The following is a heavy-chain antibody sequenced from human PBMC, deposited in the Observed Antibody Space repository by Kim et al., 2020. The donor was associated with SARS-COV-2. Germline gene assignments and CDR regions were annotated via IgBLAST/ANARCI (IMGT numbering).Heavy chain of an antibody. V-gene: IGHV6-1*01. CDR3: ARGSLPYYYYGMDV. J-gene: IGHJ6*02. Sequence: VSVKSRITSNPDTSKNQFSLQLNSVTPEDTAVYYCARGSLPYYYYGMDVWGQGTTVTVSS. D-gene: IGHD1-26*01.